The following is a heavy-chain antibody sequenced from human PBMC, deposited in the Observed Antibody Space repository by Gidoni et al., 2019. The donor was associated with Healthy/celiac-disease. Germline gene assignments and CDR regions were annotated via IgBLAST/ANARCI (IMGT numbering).Heavy chain of an antibody. J-gene: IGHJ4*02. CDR3: ARVYYDFWSGYYLAWNENGAMYYFDY. CDR1: SYA. Sequence: SYAMHWVRQAPGKGLEWVAVISYDGSNKYYADSVKGRFTISRDNSKNTLYLQMNSLRAEDTAVYYCARVYYDFWSGYYLAWNENGAMYYFDYWGQGTLVTVSS. D-gene: IGHD3-3*01. CDR2: ISYDGSNK. V-gene: IGHV3-30-3*01.